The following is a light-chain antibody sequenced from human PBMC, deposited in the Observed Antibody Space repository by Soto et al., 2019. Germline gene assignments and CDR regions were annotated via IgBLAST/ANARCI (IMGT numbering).Light chain of an antibody. Sequence: QSALTQPASVSGSPGQSITISFTGTSSDVGGYHYVSWYQQYPGKAPKLMIYEVSNRPSGVSNRFSGSKSGNTASLTISGLQAEDEADYYCSSYTSSSTRVFGTGTKV. V-gene: IGLV2-14*01. CDR3: SSYTSSSTRV. CDR2: EVS. J-gene: IGLJ1*01. CDR1: SSDVGGYHY.